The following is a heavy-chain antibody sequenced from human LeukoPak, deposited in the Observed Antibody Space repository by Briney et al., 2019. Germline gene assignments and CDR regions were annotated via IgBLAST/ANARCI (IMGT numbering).Heavy chain of an antibody. Sequence: SETLSLTCTVSGVSISDYYWSWVRQPPGKGLEWIGYIYYTGSTNYNPSLKSRVTMSLDTSKNQFSLNLRSVTATDTAVYYCARRTYYDTLTGYNYWYFDLWGRGTLVTVSS. V-gene: IGHV4-59*01. CDR1: GVSISDYY. J-gene: IGHJ2*01. D-gene: IGHD3-9*01. CDR2: IYYTGST. CDR3: ARRTYYDTLTGYNYWYFDL.